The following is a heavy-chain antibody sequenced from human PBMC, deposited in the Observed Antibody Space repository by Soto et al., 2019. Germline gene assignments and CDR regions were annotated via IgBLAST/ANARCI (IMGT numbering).Heavy chain of an antibody. J-gene: IGHJ6*02. CDR1: GFTFSSYG. CDR2: ISYDGSNK. V-gene: IGHV3-30*18. Sequence: GGSLRLSCAASGFTFSSYGMHWVRQAPGKGLEWVAVISYDGSNKYYADSVKGRFTISRDNSKNTLYLQMNSLRAEDTAVYYCAKDYGSYYDYYYYGMDVWGQGTTVTVSS. CDR3: AKDYGSYYDYYYYGMDV. D-gene: IGHD1-26*01.